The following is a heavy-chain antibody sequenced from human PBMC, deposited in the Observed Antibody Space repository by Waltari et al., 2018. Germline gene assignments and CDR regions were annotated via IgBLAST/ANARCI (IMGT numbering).Heavy chain of an antibody. Sequence: EVQLVESGGGLVQPGGSLRLSCAASGFTFSSYSMNWVRQAPGKGLEWVSYISSSSSTRYYADSVKGRFTISRDNAKNSLYLQMNSLRAEDTAVYYCARDTNDSSGYFYYYGMDVWGQGTTVTVSS. CDR3: ARDTNDSSGYFYYYGMDV. CDR1: GFTFSSYS. D-gene: IGHD3-22*01. V-gene: IGHV3-48*01. J-gene: IGHJ6*02. CDR2: ISSSSSTR.